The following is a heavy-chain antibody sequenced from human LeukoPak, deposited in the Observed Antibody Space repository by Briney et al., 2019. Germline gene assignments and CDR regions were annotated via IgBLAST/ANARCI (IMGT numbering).Heavy chain of an antibody. J-gene: IGHJ4*02. CDR2: TSYDGNTK. Sequence: GGSLRLSCAASGFIFSNYAMHWVHQAPGKGLEWVTVTSYDGNTKHYADSVKGRFNISRDNSKNTLWLQMNSLRPEDSVVYFCAKDSQSLNGYYTVGNFDFWGQGTLVTVSS. CDR3: AKDSQSLNGYYTVGNFDF. D-gene: IGHD3-9*01. CDR1: GFIFSNYA. V-gene: IGHV3-30*04.